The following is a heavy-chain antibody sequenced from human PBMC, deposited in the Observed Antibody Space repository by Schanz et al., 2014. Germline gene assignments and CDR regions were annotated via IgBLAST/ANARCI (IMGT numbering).Heavy chain of an antibody. CDR2: ISYHGSER. J-gene: IGHJ4*02. Sequence: QVQLVESGGGVVQPGRSLRLSCAGSGFSFSDYGMHWVRQAPGRGLEWVAVISYHGSERYYADSVKGRFTISRDNSKNTLYLQMNRLRAEDTAVYFLTRDRGALINHKDALDLWGQGTLVVVSS. V-gene: IGHV3-30*03. D-gene: IGHD1-1*01. CDR3: TRDRGALINHKDALDL. CDR1: GFSFSDYG.